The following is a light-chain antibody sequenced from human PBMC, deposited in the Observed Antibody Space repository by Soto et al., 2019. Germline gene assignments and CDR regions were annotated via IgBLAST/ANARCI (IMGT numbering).Light chain of an antibody. CDR1: QGISSY. CDR3: QQASTFPFT. CDR2: AAS. Sequence: AIRMTQSPSSFSASTGDRVTITCRASQGISSYLAWYQQKPGKAPKLLIYAASTLQSGVPSRFSGSGSGTDFTLTISCLQSEDFATYYCQQASTFPFTFGGGTEVQIK. J-gene: IGKJ4*01. V-gene: IGKV1-8*01.